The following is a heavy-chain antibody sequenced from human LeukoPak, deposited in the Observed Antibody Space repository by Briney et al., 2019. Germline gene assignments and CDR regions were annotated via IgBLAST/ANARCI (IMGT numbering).Heavy chain of an antibody. V-gene: IGHV3-48*03. J-gene: IGHJ4*02. CDR2: ISSSGSTI. CDR3: ARDPVDFLFDY. D-gene: IGHD5-12*01. CDR1: GFIFSSYE. Sequence: GGSLRLSCAASGFIFSSYEMNWVRQAPGKGLEWVSYISSSGSTIYYADSVKGRFTISRDNAKNSLYLQMNSLRAEDTPVYYCARDPVDFLFDYWGQGTLVTVTS.